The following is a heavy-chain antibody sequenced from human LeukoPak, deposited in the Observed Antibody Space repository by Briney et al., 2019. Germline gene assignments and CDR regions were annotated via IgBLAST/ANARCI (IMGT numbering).Heavy chain of an antibody. Sequence: PGRSLRLSCAASGFTFDDYAMHWVRQAPGKGLEWVSGISWNSGSIGYADSVKGRFTISRDNAKNSLYLQMNSLRAEDMSVYYCAKERSFYCSGVSCYSGYMDVRGKGATVTVSS. CDR1: GFTFDDYA. CDR2: ISWNSGSI. V-gene: IGHV3-9*03. J-gene: IGHJ6*03. D-gene: IGHD2-15*01. CDR3: AKERSFYCSGVSCYSGYMDV.